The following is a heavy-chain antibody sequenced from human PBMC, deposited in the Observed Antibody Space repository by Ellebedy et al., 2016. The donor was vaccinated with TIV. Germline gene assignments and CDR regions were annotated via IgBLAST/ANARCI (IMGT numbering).Heavy chain of an antibody. V-gene: IGHV3-11*01. CDR3: ARISSGRSFYGMDV. J-gene: IGHJ6*02. CDR1: GFSSSDYY. Sequence: GGSLRLXCAAPGFSSSDYYMSWIRQTPGKGLERVSYISDSGSMIHYADSVKGRFTISRDNSKNSLYLQMNNLRAEDAAVYYCARISSGRSFYGMDVWGQGTTVTVSS. CDR2: ISDSGSMI. D-gene: IGHD6-19*01.